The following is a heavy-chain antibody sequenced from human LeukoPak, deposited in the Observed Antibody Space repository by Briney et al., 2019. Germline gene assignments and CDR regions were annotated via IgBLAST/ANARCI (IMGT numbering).Heavy chain of an antibody. D-gene: IGHD1-20*01. Sequence: GESLKISCKASGYSFTNYWISWVRQMPGKGLEWMGIIYPDDSDTKYSPSFQGRVTISADKSISTAYLQWSSLKASDTAIYYCVKRLTGRYSFDYWGQGTLVTVSS. V-gene: IGHV5-51*01. J-gene: IGHJ4*02. CDR2: IYPDDSDT. CDR3: VKRLTGRYSFDY. CDR1: GYSFTNYW.